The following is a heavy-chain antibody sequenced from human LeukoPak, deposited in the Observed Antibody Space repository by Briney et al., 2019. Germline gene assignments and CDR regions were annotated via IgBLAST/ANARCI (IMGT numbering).Heavy chain of an antibody. J-gene: IGHJ3*02. CDR1: GYTFTAYY. Sequence: ASAKASCKASGYTFTAYYMHWVRPAPGQGLEWMGWINPNSGGTNYAQKFQGRVTMTRDTSISTAYMELSRLRSDDTAVYYCARDYYDSSGFGAFDIWGQGTMVTVSS. V-gene: IGHV1-2*02. CDR3: ARDYYDSSGFGAFDI. D-gene: IGHD3-22*01. CDR2: INPNSGGT.